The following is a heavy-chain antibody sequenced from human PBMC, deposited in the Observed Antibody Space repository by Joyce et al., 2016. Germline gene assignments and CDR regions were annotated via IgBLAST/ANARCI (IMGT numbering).Heavy chain of an antibody. CDR1: GGSISSRDDY. CDR3: ARGNDILTGYYLPTHFDS. D-gene: IGHD3-9*01. J-gene: IGHJ4*02. Sequence: QVQLQESGPGLVKPSQTLSLTCTISGGSISSRDDYWSWIRQHPGEGLEWIGYIFHTGNSYYNPSRKSRATISLDTSRKQLSLNLTSVTAADTAVYYCARGNDILTGYYLPTHFDSWGQGTLVTVSS. CDR2: IFHTGNS. V-gene: IGHV4-31*03.